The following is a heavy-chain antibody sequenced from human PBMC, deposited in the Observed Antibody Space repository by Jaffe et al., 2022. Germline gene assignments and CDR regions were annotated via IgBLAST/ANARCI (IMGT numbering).Heavy chain of an antibody. CDR1: GFTFNSYA. V-gene: IGHV3-23*01. Sequence: EVQVLESGGGMEQPGGSLRLSCAASGFTFNSYAMSWVRQAPGKGLEWVSAISAGGTGTFYADSVKGRFTISRDNSKNTLYLQMNSLRAEDTALYYCAKRRTVGEYYFDYWGQGTLVTVSS. D-gene: IGHD3-16*01. CDR3: AKRRTVGEYYFDY. J-gene: IGHJ4*02. CDR2: ISAGGTGT.